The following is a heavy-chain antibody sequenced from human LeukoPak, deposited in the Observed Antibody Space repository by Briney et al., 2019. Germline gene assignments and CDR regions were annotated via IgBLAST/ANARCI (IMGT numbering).Heavy chain of an antibody. Sequence: GGSLRLSCEGSGFPFATYWMAWGGQAPGKGLEWLASIMHDAREEHYVDSIKRPFTLSRDNGKNSVYLQMKNLRVEDTAMYYCSREFHPWGQGTLVIVSS. J-gene: IGHJ5*02. V-gene: IGHV3-7*01. CDR2: IMHDAREE. CDR3: SREFHP. CDR1: GFPFATYW.